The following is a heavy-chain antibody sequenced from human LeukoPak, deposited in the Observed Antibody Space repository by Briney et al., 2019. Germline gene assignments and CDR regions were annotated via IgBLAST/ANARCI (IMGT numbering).Heavy chain of an antibody. CDR3: ARQKTTVDY. CDR2: IYYSGTT. J-gene: IGHJ4*02. CDR1: GGSVSNYY. Sequence: PSETLSLTCSVSGGSVSNYYWSWIRQPPGKGLEWIATIYYSGTTYYNPSLKSRVTISVDTSKNQFSLKLSSVTAADTAVYYCARQKTTVDYWGQGTLVTVSS. D-gene: IGHD4-11*01. V-gene: IGHV4-59*08.